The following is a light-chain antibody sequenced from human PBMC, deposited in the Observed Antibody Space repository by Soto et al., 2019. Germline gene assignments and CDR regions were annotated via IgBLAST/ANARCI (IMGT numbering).Light chain of an antibody. Sequence: QSALTQPASVSGSPGQSITISCTGTSSDVGAYNYVSWYQQHPGKAPKLMISGVSNRPSGVSNRFSGSKSGNTASLTISGLQADDEADYYCSSYTGSSPPWVFGGGTNLTVL. CDR3: SSYTGSSPPWV. CDR2: GVS. V-gene: IGLV2-14*01. J-gene: IGLJ3*02. CDR1: SSDVGAYNY.